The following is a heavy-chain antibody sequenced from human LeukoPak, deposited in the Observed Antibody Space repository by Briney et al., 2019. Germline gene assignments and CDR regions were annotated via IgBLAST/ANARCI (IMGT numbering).Heavy chain of an antibody. CDR2: IYYSGST. J-gene: IGHJ3*02. D-gene: IGHD3-22*01. V-gene: IGHV4-39*07. CDR1: GGSISSSSYY. Sequence: PSETLSLTCTVSGGSISSSSYYWGWIRQPPGKGLEWIGSIYYSGSTYYNPSLKSRVTISVDTSKNQFSLKLRSVTAADTAVYYCARDPGYYYDSSGYYYWISVSDDAFDIWGQGTMVTVSS. CDR3: ARDPGYYYDSSGYYYWISVSDDAFDI.